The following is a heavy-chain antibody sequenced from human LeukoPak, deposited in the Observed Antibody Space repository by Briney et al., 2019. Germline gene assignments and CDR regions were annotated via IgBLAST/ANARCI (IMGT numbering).Heavy chain of an antibody. CDR1: EFTFGSYA. Sequence: GGSLRLSCSASEFTFGSYAMHWVRQAPGKGLEYVSAISNNGRSTYYADSVKGRFTISRDNSKNTLYLQMSSLRAEDTAVYYCVKVFASHYYGSGSFDYWGQGTLVTVSS. V-gene: IGHV3-64D*06. CDR3: VKVFASHYYGSGSFDY. CDR2: ISNNGRST. D-gene: IGHD3-10*01. J-gene: IGHJ4*02.